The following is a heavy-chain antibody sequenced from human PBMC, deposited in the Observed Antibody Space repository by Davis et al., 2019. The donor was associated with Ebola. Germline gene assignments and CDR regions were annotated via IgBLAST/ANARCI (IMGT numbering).Heavy chain of an antibody. J-gene: IGHJ4*02. CDR1: GFIFSSYF. CDR2: LGTSADT. D-gene: IGHD3-22*01. Sequence: GGSLRLSCAASGFIFSSYFMSWVRQAPGKGLEWVSTLGTSADTYYADSVKGRFTISRDNSKNTLYLQMNTLGAEDPAVYYCARGWGSVSCYSEYWGQGSLVTVSS. CDR3: ARGWGSVSCYSEY. V-gene: IGHV3-23*01.